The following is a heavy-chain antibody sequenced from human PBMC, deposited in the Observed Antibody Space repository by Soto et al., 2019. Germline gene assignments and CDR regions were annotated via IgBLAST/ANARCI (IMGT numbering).Heavy chain of an antibody. CDR2: ISSSGSTI. V-gene: IGHV3-48*03. D-gene: IGHD4-17*01. CDR1: GFTFSSYE. J-gene: IGHJ4*02. Sequence: GGSLRLSCAASGFTFSSYEMNWVRQAPGKGLEWVSYISSSGSTIYYADSMKGRFTISRDNAKNSLYLQMNSLRAEDTAVYYCARDLDGDYAMYWGQGTLVTVSS. CDR3: ARDLDGDYAMY.